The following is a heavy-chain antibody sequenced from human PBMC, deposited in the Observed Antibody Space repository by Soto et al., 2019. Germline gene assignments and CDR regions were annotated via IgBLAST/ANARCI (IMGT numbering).Heavy chain of an antibody. J-gene: IGHJ4*02. V-gene: IGHV4-31*03. CDR3: ASFLPESRRYFDS. CDR1: GGSISSGGYY. CDR2: VYYNGKT. D-gene: IGHD3-3*01. Sequence: PSEALSLTCTVSGGSISSGGYYWSWIRQFPGKGLEWIGYVYYNGKTYYNPSLQSRLTISEDTSKSQFSLRLTSMTAADTAVYYCASFLPESRRYFDSWGQGILVTVYS.